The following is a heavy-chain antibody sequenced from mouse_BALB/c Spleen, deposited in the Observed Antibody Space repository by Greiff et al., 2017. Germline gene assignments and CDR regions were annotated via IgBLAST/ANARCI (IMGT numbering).Heavy chain of an antibody. CDR1: GFSLTGYG. CDR3: AYYGSSYAMDY. V-gene: IGHV2-6-7*01. Sequence: LVAPSQSLSITCTVSGFSLTGYGVNWVRQPPGKGLEWLGMIWGDGSTDYNSALKSRLSISKDNSKSQVFLKMDSLQTDDTARYYCAYYGSSYAMDYWGQGTSVTVSS. J-gene: IGHJ4*01. D-gene: IGHD1-1*01. CDR2: IWGDGST.